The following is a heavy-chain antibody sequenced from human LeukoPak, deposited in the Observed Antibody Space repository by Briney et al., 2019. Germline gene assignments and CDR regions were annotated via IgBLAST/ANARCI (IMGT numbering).Heavy chain of an antibody. Sequence: SETLSLTCAVYGGSFSGYYWSWIRQPPGKGLEWIGEINYSGSTNYNPSLKSRVTISVDTSKNQFSLKLSSVTAADTDVYYCARGVCSGGSCYSEWNYWGQGTLVTVSS. D-gene: IGHD2-15*01. CDR2: INYSGST. CDR1: GGSFSGYY. J-gene: IGHJ4*02. CDR3: ARGVCSGGSCYSEWNY. V-gene: IGHV4-34*01.